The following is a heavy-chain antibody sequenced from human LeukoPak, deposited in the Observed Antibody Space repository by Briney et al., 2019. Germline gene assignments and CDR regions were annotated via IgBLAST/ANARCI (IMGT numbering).Heavy chain of an antibody. V-gene: IGHV3-30*02. J-gene: IGHJ4*02. CDR1: GFPFNKNA. CDR3: AKDGAWSCTD. D-gene: IGHD2-21*02. Sequence: GGSLRLSCVASGFPFNKNAMHWVRQSPGKGLEWVAYIAHHGNDKYYADSVKGRFTTSRDNSKRTLFLQLNSLRLDDTAVYYCAKDGAWSCTDWGQGALVTVSS. CDR2: IAHHGNDK.